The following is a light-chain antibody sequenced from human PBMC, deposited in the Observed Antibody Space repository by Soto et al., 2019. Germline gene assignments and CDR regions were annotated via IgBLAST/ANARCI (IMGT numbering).Light chain of an antibody. CDR3: QQRSNWPAMIT. J-gene: IGKJ5*01. V-gene: IGKV3-11*01. Sequence: EIVLTQSPGTLSLSPGERATLSCRASQSVSSALAWYLQKPGQAPRLLIYDASTRAAGIPVRFSGSGSGTDFTLTISSLEPEDFAVYYCQQRSNWPAMITFDQGTRLEIK. CDR2: DAS. CDR1: QSVSSA.